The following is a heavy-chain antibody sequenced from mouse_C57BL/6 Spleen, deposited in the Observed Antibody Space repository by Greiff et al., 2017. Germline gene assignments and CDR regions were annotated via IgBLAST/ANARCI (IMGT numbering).Heavy chain of an antibody. V-gene: IGHV5-17*01. CDR2: ISSGSSTI. D-gene: IGHD2-4*01. CDR3: ARRNDYDGGAGVDY. CDR1: GFTFSDYG. J-gene: IGHJ2*01. Sequence: EVQLVESGGGLVKPGGSLKLSCAASGFTFSDYGMHWVRQAPEKGLEWVAYISSGSSTIYYADTVKGRFTISRDNAKNTLFLQMTSLRSEDTAMYYCARRNDYDGGAGVDYWGQGTTLTVSS.